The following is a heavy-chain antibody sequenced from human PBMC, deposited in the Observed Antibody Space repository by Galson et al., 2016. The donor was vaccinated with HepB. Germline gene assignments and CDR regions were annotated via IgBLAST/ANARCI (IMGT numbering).Heavy chain of an antibody. CDR3: ARDRVWYFDL. CDR1: GDSISDYY. V-gene: IGHV4-59*01. J-gene: IGHJ2*01. Sequence: LSLTCTVSGDSISDYYWSWIRQPPGKGLEWIGYIYYTGSTNYNPSPKSRVTISVDTSKNQFSLKLSSVTAADTAGYFCARDRVWYFDLWGRGTRVTVSS. D-gene: IGHD3-10*01. CDR2: IYYTGST.